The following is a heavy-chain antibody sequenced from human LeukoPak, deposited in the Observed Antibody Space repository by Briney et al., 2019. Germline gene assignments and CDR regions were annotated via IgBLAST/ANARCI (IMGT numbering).Heavy chain of an antibody. CDR2: ISGSGGST. D-gene: IGHD3-10*01. V-gene: IGHV3-23*01. CDR3: ARDRGILYGSGSSYFDY. CDR1: GFTFSSYA. J-gene: IGHJ4*02. Sequence: GGSLRLSCAASGFTFSSYAMSWVRQAPGKGLEWVSAISGSGGSTYYADSVKGRFTISRDNAKNSLYLQMNSLRAEDTAVYYCARDRGILYGSGSSYFDYWGQGTLVTVSS.